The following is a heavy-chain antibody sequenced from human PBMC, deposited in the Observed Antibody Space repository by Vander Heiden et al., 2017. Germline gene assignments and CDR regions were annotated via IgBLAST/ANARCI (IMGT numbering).Heavy chain of an antibody. D-gene: IGHD1-26*01. V-gene: IGHV3-48*02. CDR2: ISSDSSAV. CDR1: GFTFSSHS. J-gene: IGHJ4*02. Sequence: EVQLVESGGGLVQPGGSLRLSCAASGFTFSSHSMNWLRQAPGEGLEWLSYISSDSSAVYYTDSVRGRFTISRDNAKNSLFLHMNALRDEDTAVYYCARIPSGSNQIFDYWGQGTLVTVSS. CDR3: ARIPSGSNQIFDY.